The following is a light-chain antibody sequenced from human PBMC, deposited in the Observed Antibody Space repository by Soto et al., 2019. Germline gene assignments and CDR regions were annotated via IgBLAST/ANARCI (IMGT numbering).Light chain of an antibody. CDR1: QRISSSS. J-gene: IGKJ1*01. CDR2: DAS. Sequence: EIMLTQSPGTLSLSPGERATLSCRASQRISSSSLAWYQQKPGQAPRLLIYDASNRATGIPDRFSGSGSGTDFTLTISRLEPEDFAVYYCQQRSGAPPTWTFGQGTKVEIK. V-gene: IGKV3D-20*02. CDR3: QQRSGAPPTWT.